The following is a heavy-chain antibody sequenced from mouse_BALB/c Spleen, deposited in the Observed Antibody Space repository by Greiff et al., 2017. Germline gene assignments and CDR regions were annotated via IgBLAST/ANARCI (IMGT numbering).Heavy chain of an antibody. J-gene: IGHJ4*01. Sequence: QVQREESGPGLVAPSQSLSITCTVSGFSLTGYGVNWVRQPPGKGLEWLGMIWGDGSTDYNSALISRLSISKDNSKNQVFLKMNSLQTDDTARYYCARDGYYVCDAMDYWGQGTSVTVSS. CDR1: GFSLTGYG. V-gene: IGHV2-6-7*01. D-gene: IGHD2-3*01. CDR2: IWGDGST. CDR3: ARDGYYVCDAMDY.